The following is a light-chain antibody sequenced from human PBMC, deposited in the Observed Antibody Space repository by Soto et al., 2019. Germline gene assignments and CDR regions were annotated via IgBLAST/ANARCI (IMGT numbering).Light chain of an antibody. V-gene: IGKV3D-15*01. CDR2: DTS. J-gene: IGKJ1*01. CDR1: QSVGSN. Sequence: SPRTRCLSPGEIATLSCTASQSVGSNLAWYQQKPGQAPRLLIYDTSTRATGIPVRFSGSGFGTEFTLTISSLQSEDFAVYFCQQYNNWPRTFGQGTKVDIK. CDR3: QQYNNWPRT.